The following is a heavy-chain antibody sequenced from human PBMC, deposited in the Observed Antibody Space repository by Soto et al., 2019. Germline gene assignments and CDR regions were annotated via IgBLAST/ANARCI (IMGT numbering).Heavy chain of an antibody. D-gene: IGHD6-13*01. CDR1: GGSISSGGYY. V-gene: IGHV4-31*03. CDR3: ARQGGHIAAAGTFSYYYGMDV. Sequence: PSETLSLTCTVSGGSISSGGYYWSWIRQHPGKGLEWIGYIYYSGSTYYNPSLKSRVTISVDTSKNQFSLKLSSVTAADTAVYYCARQGGHIAAAGTFSYYYGMDVWGQGTTVTVSS. CDR2: IYYSGST. J-gene: IGHJ6*02.